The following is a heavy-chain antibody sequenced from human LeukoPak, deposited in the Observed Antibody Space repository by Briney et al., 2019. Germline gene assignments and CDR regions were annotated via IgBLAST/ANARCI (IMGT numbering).Heavy chain of an antibody. Sequence: SQTLSLTCAISGDSVSTNTAAWNWIRQSPSRGLEWLGRTYYRSNWYNDYAVSVKSRISIDPDTSKNQFSLQLRSVTPEDTAVYYCARDIVGGWSYYYYYMDVWGKGTTVTVSS. J-gene: IGHJ6*03. CDR1: GDSVSTNTAA. D-gene: IGHD6-19*01. CDR3: ARDIVGGWSYYYYYMDV. CDR2: TYYRSNWYN. V-gene: IGHV6-1*01.